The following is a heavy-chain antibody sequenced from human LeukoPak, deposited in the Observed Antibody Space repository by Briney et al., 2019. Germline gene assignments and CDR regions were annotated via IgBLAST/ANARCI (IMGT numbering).Heavy chain of an antibody. CDR3: ARRCYSPYYFDY. Sequence: GGSLRLSCAASGFSFSDYRMHWVRQAPGKGLVWVSRMNSDGSSTTYADSVKGRFTISRDNAKSTLSLQMNSLRAEDTAVYYCARRCYSPYYFDYWGQGTLVTVSS. V-gene: IGHV3-74*01. CDR2: MNSDGSST. D-gene: IGHD2-21*02. J-gene: IGHJ4*02. CDR1: GFSFSDYR.